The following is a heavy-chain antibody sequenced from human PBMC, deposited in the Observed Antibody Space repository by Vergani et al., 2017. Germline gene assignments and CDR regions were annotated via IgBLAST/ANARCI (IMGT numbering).Heavy chain of an antibody. CDR2: IIPIFGTA. Sequence: QVQLVQSGAEVQKPGASVKVSCKVSGYTLTELSMHWVRQAPGQGLEWMGRIIPIFGTANYAQKFQGRVTITADESTSTAYMELSSLRSEDTAVYYCARSVNWNYASYWFDPWGQGTLVTVSS. J-gene: IGHJ5*02. V-gene: IGHV1-69*13. D-gene: IGHD1-7*01. CDR3: ARSVNWNYASYWFDP. CDR1: GYTLTELS.